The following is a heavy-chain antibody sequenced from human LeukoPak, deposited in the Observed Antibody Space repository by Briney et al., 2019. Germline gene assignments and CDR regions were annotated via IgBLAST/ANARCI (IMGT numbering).Heavy chain of an antibody. CDR1: GGTFSSYA. CDR2: IIPIFGTA. D-gene: IGHD5-18*01. Sequence: ASVKVSCKASGGTFSSYAISWVRQAPGQGLEWMGGIIPIFGTANCAQKFQGRVTITADESTSTAYMELSSLRSEDTAVYYCARDRGYSYGATDYWGQGTLVTVSS. V-gene: IGHV1-69*13. J-gene: IGHJ4*02. CDR3: ARDRGYSYGATDY.